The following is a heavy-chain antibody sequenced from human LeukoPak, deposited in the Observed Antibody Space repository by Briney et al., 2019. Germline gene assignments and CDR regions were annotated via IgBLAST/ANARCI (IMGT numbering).Heavy chain of an antibody. J-gene: IGHJ4*02. CDR2: IWYDGSNK. D-gene: IGHD6-6*01. CDR1: GFTFSSYG. CDR3: ARDKYSSSSYYFDY. V-gene: IGHV3-33*01. Sequence: GGSLRLSCAASGFTFSSYGMRWVRHPPGKGLEWVGVIWYDGSNKYYADSVKGRFTISRDNSKNTLYLQMNSLRAEDTAVYYCARDKYSSSSYYFDYWGQGTLVTVSS.